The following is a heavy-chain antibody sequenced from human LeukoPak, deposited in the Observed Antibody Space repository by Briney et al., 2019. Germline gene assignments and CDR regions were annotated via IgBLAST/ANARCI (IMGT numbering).Heavy chain of an antibody. J-gene: IGHJ4*02. V-gene: IGHV1-2*02. CDR1: GYTFTGYY. Sequence: ASVKVSCKASGYTFTGYYMHWVRQAPGQGLEWMGWINPNSGGTNYAQKFQGRVTMTRDTSISTAYMELSSLRSEDTAVYYCAESADQWELLDFDYWGQGTLVTVSS. CDR3: AESADQWELLDFDY. D-gene: IGHD1-26*01. CDR2: INPNSGGT.